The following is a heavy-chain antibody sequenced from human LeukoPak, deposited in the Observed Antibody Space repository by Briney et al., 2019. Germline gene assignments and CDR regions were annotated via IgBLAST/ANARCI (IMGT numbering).Heavy chain of an antibody. CDR1: GGSFSGYY. CDR2: INHSGST. V-gene: IGHV4-34*01. CDR3: ARGKRWLQSPYMDV. Sequence: SETLSLTCAVYGGSFSGYYWSWIRQPPGKGLEWIGEINHSGSTNYNPSLKSRVTISVDTSKNQFSLKLSSVTAADTAVYYCARGKRWLQSPYMDVWGKGTTVTVSS. D-gene: IGHD5-24*01. J-gene: IGHJ6*03.